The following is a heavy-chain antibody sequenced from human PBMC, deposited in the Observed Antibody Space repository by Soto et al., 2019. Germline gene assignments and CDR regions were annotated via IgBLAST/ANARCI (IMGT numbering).Heavy chain of an antibody. J-gene: IGHJ6*02. D-gene: IGHD6-6*01. CDR2: IYPGDSDT. CDR1: GYSFTSYW. CDR3: ARVSGSSKSADYYYGMDV. Sequence: GESLKISCKGSGYSFTSYWIGWVRQMPGKGLEWMGIIYPGDSDTRYSPSFQGQVTISADKSISTAYLQWSSLKASDTAMYYCARVSGSSKSADYYYGMDVWGQGTTVTVSS. V-gene: IGHV5-51*01.